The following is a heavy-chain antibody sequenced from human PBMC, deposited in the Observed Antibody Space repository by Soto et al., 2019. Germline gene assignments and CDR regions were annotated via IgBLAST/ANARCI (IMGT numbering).Heavy chain of an antibody. V-gene: IGHV3-30*18. Sequence: ESGGGVVQPGRSLRLSCAASGFTFSSYGMHWVRQAPGKGLEWVAVISYDGSNKYYADSVKGRFTISRDNSKNTLYLQMNSLRAEDTAVYYCAKERAAAGTHYYYGMDVWGQGTTVTVSS. CDR2: ISYDGSNK. J-gene: IGHJ6*02. CDR1: GFTFSSYG. CDR3: AKERAAAGTHYYYGMDV. D-gene: IGHD6-13*01.